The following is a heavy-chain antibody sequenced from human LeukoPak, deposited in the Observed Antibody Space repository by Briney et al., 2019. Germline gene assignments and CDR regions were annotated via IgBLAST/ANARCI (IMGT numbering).Heavy chain of an antibody. J-gene: IGHJ4*02. V-gene: IGHV3-11*01. Sequence: GGSLRLSWAASGFTFSDYYMSWIRQAPGKGLEWVSYISSSGSTIYYADSVKGRFTISRDNAKNSLYLQMNSLRAEDTAVYYCATYDSSGYFDYWGQGTLVTVSS. CDR3: ATYDSSGYFDY. CDR2: ISSSGSTI. D-gene: IGHD3-22*01. CDR1: GFTFSDYY.